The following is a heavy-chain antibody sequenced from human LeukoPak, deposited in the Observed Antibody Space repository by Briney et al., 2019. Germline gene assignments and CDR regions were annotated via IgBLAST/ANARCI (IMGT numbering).Heavy chain of an antibody. J-gene: IGHJ4*02. CDR3: ARDLTYYGSGSYGIDY. CDR1: GFTFSRYW. CDR2: IKQDGSEK. D-gene: IGHD3-10*01. V-gene: IGHV3-7*03. Sequence: GGSLRLSCAASGFTFSRYWMSWVRQAPGKGLEWVANIKQDGSEKNYADSVEGRFTIPRDNAKNSLYLQMNSLRAEDTAVYYCARDLTYYGSGSYGIDYWGQGTLVTVSS.